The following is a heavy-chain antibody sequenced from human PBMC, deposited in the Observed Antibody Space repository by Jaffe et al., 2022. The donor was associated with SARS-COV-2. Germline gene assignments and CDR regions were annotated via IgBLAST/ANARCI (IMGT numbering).Heavy chain of an antibody. D-gene: IGHD6-6*01. CDR3: ARGGPIADRPPHFDF. CDR2: ISSACSYI. J-gene: IGHJ4*02. Sequence: EVQLVESGGGLVKPGGSLRLSCAASGFTFNTYSMSWVRQAPGKGLEWVSSISSACSYIYYADSVKGRFTISRDNAKNSLYLQMDSLRAEDTGVYYCARGGPIADRPPHFDFWGQGTLATVSS. V-gene: IGHV3-21*01. CDR1: GFTFNTYS.